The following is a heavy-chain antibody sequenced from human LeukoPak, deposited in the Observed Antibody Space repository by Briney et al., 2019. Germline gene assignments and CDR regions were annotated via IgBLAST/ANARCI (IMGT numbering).Heavy chain of an antibody. CDR2: ISGSGDST. V-gene: IGHV3-23*01. D-gene: IGHD2-2*01. CDR3: AKDHRSSYYYYYMDV. J-gene: IGHJ6*03. Sequence: GGSLRLSCAASGFTFSNYAMRWVRQAPGKGLEWVSGISGSGDSTYYADSVKGRFTISRDNSKNTLYLQMNSLRAEDTAVYYCAKDHRSSYYYYYMDVWGKGTTVTVSS. CDR1: GFTFSNYA.